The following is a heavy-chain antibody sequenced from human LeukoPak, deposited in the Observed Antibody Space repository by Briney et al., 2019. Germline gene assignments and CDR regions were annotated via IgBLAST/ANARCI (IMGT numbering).Heavy chain of an antibody. D-gene: IGHD6-13*01. CDR2: INHSGST. CDR1: GGSFSGYY. J-gene: IGHJ4*02. Sequence: SETLSLTCAVYGGSFSGYYWSWIRQPPGKGLEWIGEINHSGSTNYNPSLKSRVTISVDTSKNQFSLKLSPVTAAGTAVYYCARQSIAAAFGYWGQGTLVTVSS. V-gene: IGHV4-34*01. CDR3: ARQSIAAAFGY.